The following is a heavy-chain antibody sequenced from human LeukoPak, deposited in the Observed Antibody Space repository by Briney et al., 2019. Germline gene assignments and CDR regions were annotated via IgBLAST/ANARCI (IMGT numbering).Heavy chain of an antibody. J-gene: IGHJ3*02. CDR2: INPNSGGT. Sequence: ASVKVSCKASGYTFTGYYMHWVRQAPGQGLEWMGWINPNSGGTNYAQKFQGRVTMTRDTSISTAYMELSRLRSDDTAGYYCARRHAYCSSTRCYFGYGDYGRVLDIWGQGTMVTVSS. V-gene: IGHV1-2*02. CDR3: ARRHAYCSSTRCYFGYGDYGRVLDI. CDR1: GYTFTGYY. D-gene: IGHD2-2*01.